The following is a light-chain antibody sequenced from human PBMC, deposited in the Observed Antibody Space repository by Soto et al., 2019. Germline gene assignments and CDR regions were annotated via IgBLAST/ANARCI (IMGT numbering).Light chain of an antibody. Sequence: QSVLTQPTSASGTPEQRVTISCSGSSSNIGSNYVYWYQQLPGTAPKLLIYRNNQRPSGVPDRFSGSKSGTSASLAMSGFRSEDEADYYCAAWDDSLSGVVFGGGTKLTVL. CDR1: SSNIGSNY. V-gene: IGLV1-47*01. J-gene: IGLJ2*01. CDR3: AAWDDSLSGVV. CDR2: RNN.